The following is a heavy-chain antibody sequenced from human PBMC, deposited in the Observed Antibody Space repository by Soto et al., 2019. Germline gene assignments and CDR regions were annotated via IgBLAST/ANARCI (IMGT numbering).Heavy chain of an antibody. J-gene: IGHJ4*02. CDR3: ARGEERGAMPSGY. V-gene: IGHV4-39*07. CDR1: GGSISSSNYY. Sequence: SETLSLTCTVSGGSISSSNYYWGWIRRPPGKGLEWIGTIYYSGSTYYNPSLKSRVTISVDTSKNQFSLKLSSVTAADTAVYYCARGEERGAMPSGYWGQGTLVTVSS. CDR2: IYYSGST. D-gene: IGHD3-16*01.